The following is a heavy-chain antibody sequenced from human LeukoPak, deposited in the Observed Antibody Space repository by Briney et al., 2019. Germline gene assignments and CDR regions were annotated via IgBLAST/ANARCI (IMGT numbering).Heavy chain of an antibody. V-gene: IGHV1-69*05. CDR3: ARDAITIFGVIREDDFYSYMDV. J-gene: IGHJ6*03. D-gene: IGHD3-3*01. CDR2: ISAMSGRA. CDR1: GGIFTSYA. Sequence: SVKVSCKASGGIFTSYAINWVRQAPGQGLEWMGRISAMSGRANYAQKFQGRVTITTDESTSTVYMEMSSLRSEDTAVYYCARDAITIFGVIREDDFYSYMDVLGKGNAVIVPS.